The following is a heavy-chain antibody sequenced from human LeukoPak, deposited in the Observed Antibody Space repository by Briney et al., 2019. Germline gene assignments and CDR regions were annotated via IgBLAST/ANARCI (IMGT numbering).Heavy chain of an antibody. Sequence: ASVKVSCTASGYTFTSYAMHWVSQAPGQRLEWMGWINAGNGNTKYSQKFQGRVTITRDTSASTTYMELSSLRSEDTAVYYCARAKEVLRFLEWLSFFDYWGQGTLVTVSS. CDR1: GYTFTSYA. CDR2: INAGNGNT. D-gene: IGHD3-3*01. CDR3: ARAKEVLRFLEWLSFFDY. V-gene: IGHV1-3*01. J-gene: IGHJ4*02.